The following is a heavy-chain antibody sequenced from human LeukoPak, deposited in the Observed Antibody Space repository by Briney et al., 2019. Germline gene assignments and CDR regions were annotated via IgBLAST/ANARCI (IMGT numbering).Heavy chain of an antibody. CDR1: GFSVSNNY. Sequence: GGSLRLSCAASGFSVSNNYMSWVRQAPGKGLEWVSVIYNDGSTYYADSVKGRFSISRDNSKNTLYLQMNSLRAEDTAVYYCARDADGHDQGAFDYWGQGTLVTVSS. CDR2: IYNDGST. CDR3: ARDADGHDQGAFDY. J-gene: IGHJ4*02. D-gene: IGHD1-1*01. V-gene: IGHV3-66*01.